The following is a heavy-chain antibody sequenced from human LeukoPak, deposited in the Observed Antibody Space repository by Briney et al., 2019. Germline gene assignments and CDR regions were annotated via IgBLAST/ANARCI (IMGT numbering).Heavy chain of an antibody. D-gene: IGHD2-2*01. CDR1: GFTFSSYS. Sequence: PGGSLRLSCAASGFTFSSYSMNWVRQAPGKGLEWVSYISSSSSTIYYADSVKGRFTISRDNAKNSLYLQMNSLRDEDTAVYYCARGGYCSSTSCYGYYYYGMDVWGQGTTVTVSS. V-gene: IGHV3-48*02. J-gene: IGHJ6*02. CDR2: ISSSSSTI. CDR3: ARGGYCSSTSCYGYYYYGMDV.